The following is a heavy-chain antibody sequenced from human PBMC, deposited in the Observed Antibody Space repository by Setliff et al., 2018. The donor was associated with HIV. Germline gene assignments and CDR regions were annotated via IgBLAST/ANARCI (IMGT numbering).Heavy chain of an antibody. Sequence: PSETLSLTCTVSGGSFSSGNYYWAWIRQPPGEGLEWIGGMSYSGTTYYNPSLKSRVTMSVDTSKNQFSLQLTSVTADDTAVYYCARQGGFSSPLMVWGQGKLVTVSS. V-gene: IGHV4-39*01. CDR2: MSYSGTT. CDR1: GGSFSSGNYY. D-gene: IGHD6-13*01. J-gene: IGHJ4*02. CDR3: ARQGGFSSPLMV.